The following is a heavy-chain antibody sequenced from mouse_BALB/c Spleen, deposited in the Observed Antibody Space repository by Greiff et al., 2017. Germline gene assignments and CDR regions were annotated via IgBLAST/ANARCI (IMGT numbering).Heavy chain of an antibody. J-gene: IGHJ4*01. Sequence: EVQGVESGGGLVKPGGSLKLSCAASGFTFSDYYMYWVRQTPEKRLEWVATISDGGSYTYYPDSVKGRFTISRDNAKNNLYLQMSSLKSEDTAMYYCARSRGYAYYYAMDYWGQGTSVTVSS. V-gene: IGHV5-4*02. CDR2: ISDGGSYT. D-gene: IGHD2-10*02. CDR1: GFTFSDYY. CDR3: ARSRGYAYYYAMDY.